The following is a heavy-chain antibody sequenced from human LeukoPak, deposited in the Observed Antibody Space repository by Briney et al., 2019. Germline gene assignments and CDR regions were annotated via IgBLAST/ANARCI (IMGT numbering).Heavy chain of an antibody. CDR1: GGTFSSYA. J-gene: IGHJ4*02. CDR3: ARGSIVGATFDYFDY. D-gene: IGHD1-26*01. CDR2: IIPIFGTA. Sequence: SVKVSCKASGGTFSSYAISWVRQAPGQGLEWMGGIIPIFGTANYAQKFQGRVTITADESTSTAYMELSSLRSEDMAVYYCARGSIVGATFDYFDYWGQGTLVTVSS. V-gene: IGHV1-69*13.